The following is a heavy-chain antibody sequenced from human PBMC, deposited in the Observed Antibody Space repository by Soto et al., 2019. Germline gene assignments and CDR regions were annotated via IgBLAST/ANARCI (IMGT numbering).Heavy chain of an antibody. D-gene: IGHD1-26*01. Sequence: EVQLVESGGGLVQPGGSLRLSCAASGFTFSTYIMNWVRQAPGKGLGWVSDISGSSGTIYYADSVKGRFTISRDNAKNSLYLQMNSLRDEDTAVYYCVRGATHRTWFGPWGQGTPVTVSS. CDR2: ISGSSGTI. CDR3: VRGATHRTWFGP. J-gene: IGHJ5*02. V-gene: IGHV3-48*02. CDR1: GFTFSTYI.